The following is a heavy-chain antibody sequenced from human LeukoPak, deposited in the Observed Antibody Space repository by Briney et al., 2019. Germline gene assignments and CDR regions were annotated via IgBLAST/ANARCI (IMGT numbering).Heavy chain of an antibody. CDR3: AREENDGDYVAY. CDR1: GYTFTSYG. V-gene: IGHV1-18*04. D-gene: IGHD4-17*01. CDR2: ISAYNGNT. J-gene: IGHJ4*02. Sequence: ASVKVSCKASGYTFTSYGISWARQAPGQGLEWMGWISAYNGNTNYAQKLQGRVTMTTDTSTSTAYMELRSLRSDDTAVYYCAREENDGDYVAYWGQGTLVTVSS.